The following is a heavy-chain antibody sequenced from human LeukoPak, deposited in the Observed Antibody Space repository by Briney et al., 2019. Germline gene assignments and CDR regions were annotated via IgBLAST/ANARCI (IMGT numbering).Heavy chain of an antibody. J-gene: IGHJ6*02. CDR2: IYYSGST. D-gene: IGHD3-10*01. Sequence: SETLSLTCTVSGGSISSYYWSWIRQPPGKGLEWIGYIYYSGSTNYNPSLKSRVTISVDTSKNQFSLKLSSVTAADTAVYYCAREGQYYYGSGSYFLGGADYGMDVWGQGTTVAVSS. CDR3: AREGQYYYGSGSYFLGGADYGMDV. V-gene: IGHV4-59*01. CDR1: GGSISSYY.